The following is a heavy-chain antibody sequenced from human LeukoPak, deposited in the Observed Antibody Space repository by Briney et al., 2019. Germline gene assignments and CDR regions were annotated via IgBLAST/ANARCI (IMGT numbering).Heavy chain of an antibody. CDR2: IYYTGGT. CDR1: RGPLSTSLYY. CDR3: ARSPPTIFDY. D-gene: IGHD5-12*01. J-gene: IGHJ4*02. Sequence: PSETLSLTCSVSRGPLSTSLYYWGWIRQPPGKGLEWIGNIYYTGGTSYNPSLESRVSISIDMSKNQFSLYLTSVTAADTAVYYCARSPPTIFDYWGQGTLVTVSS. V-gene: IGHV4-39*01.